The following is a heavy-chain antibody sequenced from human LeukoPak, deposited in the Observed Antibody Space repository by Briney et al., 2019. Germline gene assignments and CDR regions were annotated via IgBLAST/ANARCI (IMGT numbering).Heavy chain of an antibody. J-gene: IGHJ4*02. CDR1: GGSISGSGYY. CDR2: IYYTGST. V-gene: IGHV4-39*07. CDR3: AREGGSSRYFDY. Sequence: SETLSLNCTVSGGSISGSGYYWVWIRQPPGKGLEWIATIYYTGSTYYNPSLKSRVTISVDTSKNQFSLRLSSVTAADTAVYYCAREGGSSRYFDYWGQGTLVTVSS. D-gene: IGHD6-13*01.